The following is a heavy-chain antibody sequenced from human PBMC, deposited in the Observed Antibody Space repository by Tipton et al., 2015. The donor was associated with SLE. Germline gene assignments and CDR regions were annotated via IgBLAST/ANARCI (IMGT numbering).Heavy chain of an antibody. V-gene: IGHV3-23*01. Sequence: GSLRLSCAASGFIFSTYVMNWVRQAPGKGLEWVSTISGSGGRTYYADSVKGRFTISRDNSKNTLYMEMNSLRAEDTAVYYCAKDRPWGLRLGELSLDSFDIWGQGTMVTVSS. CDR1: GFIFSTYV. CDR2: ISGSGGRT. D-gene: IGHD3-16*02. CDR3: AKDRPWGLRLGELSLDSFDI. J-gene: IGHJ3*02.